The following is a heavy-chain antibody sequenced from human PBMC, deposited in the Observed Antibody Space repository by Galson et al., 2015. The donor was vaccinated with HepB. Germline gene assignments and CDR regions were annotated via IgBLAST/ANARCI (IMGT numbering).Heavy chain of an antibody. Sequence: SGAEVKKPGESLKISCKGSGYSFTTYWIGWVRQVPGKGLEWMLGGFPGDSDTIYSPSFQGQVTISADKSLSTAYLQWSSLRASDSAMYYCARPARTSVSGSYHFYGFDVWGQGTTVTVSS. V-gene: IGHV5-51*01. CDR2: GFPGDSDT. CDR3: ARPARTSVSGSYHFYGFDV. CDR1: GYSFTTYW. D-gene: IGHD6-19*01. J-gene: IGHJ6*02.